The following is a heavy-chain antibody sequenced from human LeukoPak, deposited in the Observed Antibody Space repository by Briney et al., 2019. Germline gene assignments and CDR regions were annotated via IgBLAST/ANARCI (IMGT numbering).Heavy chain of an antibody. CDR2: ISGSGGGT. CDR1: GITVSNYG. J-gene: IGHJ4*02. V-gene: IGHV3-23*01. CDR3: AKRGVVIRVILVGFHKEAYYFDS. Sequence: GGSLRLSCAVSGITVSNYGMSWVRQAPGKGREWVAGISGSGGGTNYADSVKGRFTISRDNFKNTLYLQMNSLRAEDTAVYFCAKRGVVIRVILVGFHKEAYYFDSWGQGALVTVSS. D-gene: IGHD3-22*01.